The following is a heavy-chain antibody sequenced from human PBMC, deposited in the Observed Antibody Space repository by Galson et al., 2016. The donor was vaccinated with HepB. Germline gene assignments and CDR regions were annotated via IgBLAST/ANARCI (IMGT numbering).Heavy chain of an antibody. J-gene: IGHJ4*02. V-gene: IGHV3-11*06. Sequence: SLRLSCAGSGFSFSDYTMSWVRQAPGKGLEWISSFTGSTTGYKYYADSVKGRFTISRDNAKNSLYLQMNTLRAEDTAVHFCARDSGGIHYFDLGGQGSLVTVSS. CDR3: ARDSGGIHYFDL. CDR1: GFSFSDYT. CDR2: FTGSTTGYK. D-gene: IGHD3-10*01.